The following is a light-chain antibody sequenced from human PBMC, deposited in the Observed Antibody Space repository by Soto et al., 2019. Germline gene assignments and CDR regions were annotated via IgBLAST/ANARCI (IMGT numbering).Light chain of an antibody. J-gene: IGLJ2*01. V-gene: IGLV3-1*01. CDR3: QAWATKV. CDR2: QNN. Sequence: SSELTQPPSVSVSPGQTASITCSGDKLGNTYASWYQQKPGQSPVLVIYQNNKRPSGIPERFSGSNSGNTATLTISGTQAMDEADYYCQAWATKVFGGGTKLTVL. CDR1: KLGNTY.